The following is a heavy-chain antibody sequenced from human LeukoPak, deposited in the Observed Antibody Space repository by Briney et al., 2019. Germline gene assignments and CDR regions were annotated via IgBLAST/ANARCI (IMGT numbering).Heavy chain of an antibody. CDR1: GYSFTASY. Sequence: GASVKVSCKDSGYSFTASYMYWGRPGPGQRLEWMGWIKPNSGGTNYAQKFQGRVTMTRDTPIITAYMELGRLRSDDTAVYYCARDYYDRSCFGAFDFWVEGTMVADCS. D-gene: IGHD3-22*01. J-gene: IGHJ3*01. CDR3: ARDYYDRSCFGAFDF. CDR2: IKPNSGGT. V-gene: IGHV1-2*02.